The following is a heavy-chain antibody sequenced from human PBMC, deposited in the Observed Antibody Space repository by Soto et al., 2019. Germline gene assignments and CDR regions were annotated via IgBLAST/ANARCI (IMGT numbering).Heavy chain of an antibody. Sequence: SETLSLTCTVSGGSISSYYWSWIRQPPGKGLEWIGYIYYSGSTYYNPSLKSRVTISVDTSKNQFSLKLSSVTAADTAVYYCARGPGTMAKIDYWGQGTLVTVSS. V-gene: IGHV4-59*12. CDR1: GGSISSYY. J-gene: IGHJ4*02. CDR3: ARGPGTMAKIDY. CDR2: IYYSGST. D-gene: IGHD3-10*01.